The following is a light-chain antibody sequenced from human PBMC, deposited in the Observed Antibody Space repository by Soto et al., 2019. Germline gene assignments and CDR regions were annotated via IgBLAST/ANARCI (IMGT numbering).Light chain of an antibody. V-gene: IGLV2-23*01. Sequence: QSVLTQPASVSGSPGQSITISCTGTSSDIGSDKLVSWYQQHPGRAPKIIIYEAFKRPSGVSNRFSGSRSGNTASLTISGLRGEDEADYHCCSYAGSTTWVFGGGTQLTVL. CDR1: SSDIGSDKL. J-gene: IGLJ3*02. CDR3: CSYAGSTTWV. CDR2: EAF.